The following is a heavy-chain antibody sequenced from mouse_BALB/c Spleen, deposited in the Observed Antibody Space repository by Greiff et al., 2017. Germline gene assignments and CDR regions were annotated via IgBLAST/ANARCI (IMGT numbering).Heavy chain of an antibody. D-gene: IGHD1-1*01. CDR2: ISYSGST. J-gene: IGHJ4*01. Sequence: VQLKESGPGLVKPSQSLSLTCTVTGYSITSDYAWNWIRQFPGNKLEWMGYISYSGSTSYNPSLKSRISITRDTSKNQFFLQLNSVTTEDTATYYCARSTVVASMDYWGQGTSVTVSS. CDR3: ARSTVVASMDY. CDR1: GYSITSDYA. V-gene: IGHV3-2*02.